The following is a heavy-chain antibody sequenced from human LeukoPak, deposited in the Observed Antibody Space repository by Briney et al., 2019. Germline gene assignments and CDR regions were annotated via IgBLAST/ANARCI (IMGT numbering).Heavy chain of an antibody. CDR1: GGSISSSSYY. D-gene: IGHD2-2*01. V-gene: IGHV4-61*01. CDR3: ARVPIVVVPAARGAATHYYYYYMDV. CDR2: IYYSGST. Sequence: SETLSLTCTVSGGSISSSSYYWSWIRQPPGKGLEWIGYIYYSGSTNHNPSLKSRVTISVDTSKNQFSLKLSSVTAADTAVYYCARVPIVVVPAARGAATHYYYYYMDVWGKGTTVTISS. J-gene: IGHJ6*03.